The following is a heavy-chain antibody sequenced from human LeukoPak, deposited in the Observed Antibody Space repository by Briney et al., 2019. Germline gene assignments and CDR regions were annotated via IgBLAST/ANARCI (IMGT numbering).Heavy chain of an antibody. CDR2: INPNSGGT. V-gene: IGHV1-2*02. D-gene: IGHD3-10*01. CDR1: GYTFTGYY. CDR3: ARDTRPYYYGSGSPTAHDY. Sequence: ASVKVSCKASGYTFTGYYMHWVRQAPGQGLEWMGWINPNSGGTSYAQKFQGRVTMTRDMSTSTVYMELSSLRSDDTAVYYCARDTRPYYYGSGSPTAHDYWGQGTLVTVSS. J-gene: IGHJ4*02.